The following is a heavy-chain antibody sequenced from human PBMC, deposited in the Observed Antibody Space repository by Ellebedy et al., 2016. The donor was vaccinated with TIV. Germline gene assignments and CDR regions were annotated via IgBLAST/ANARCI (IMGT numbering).Heavy chain of an antibody. D-gene: IGHD5-12*01. V-gene: IGHV3-23*01. J-gene: IGHJ5*02. CDR2: ISANGGNT. Sequence: GESLKISCAASGFTFSSYAMTWVRQAPGKGLEWVSAISANGGNTYYADSVKGRCTISRDNSKNTLYLQMNSLRAEDTAVYYCARGPSGYVSWFDPWGQGTLVTVSS. CDR3: ARGPSGYVSWFDP. CDR1: GFTFSSYA.